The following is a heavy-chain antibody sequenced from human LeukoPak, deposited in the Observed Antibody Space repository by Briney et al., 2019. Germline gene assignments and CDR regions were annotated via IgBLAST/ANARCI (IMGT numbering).Heavy chain of an antibody. Sequence: TETLSLTCTVSGGSISSYYWSWIRQPPGRGREGMGYIYYSGSTNYNPPLKSRVTTSADTSKNQFSLKLSSVTAADTAVYYCATSRSSVDSPYFDYWGQGTLVTVSS. CDR2: IYYSGST. CDR1: GGSISSYY. D-gene: IGHD4-23*01. J-gene: IGHJ4*02. CDR3: ATSRSSVDSPYFDY. V-gene: IGHV4-59*08.